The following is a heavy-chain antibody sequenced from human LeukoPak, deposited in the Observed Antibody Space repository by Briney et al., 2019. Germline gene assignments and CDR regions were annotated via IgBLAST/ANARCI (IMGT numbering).Heavy chain of an antibody. CDR2: IYPADSDT. D-gene: IGHD2-15*01. V-gene: IGHV5-51*01. J-gene: IGHJ4*02. CDR1: GYSFTNYW. CDR3: ARQANPYCSGGSCYSGVIDY. Sequence: GESLKISCKGSGYSFTNYWIGWVRQMPGKGLEWMGIIYPADSDTRYSPSFQDQVTISADKSISTAYLQWSSLKASDTAMYYCARQANPYCSGGSCYSGVIDYWGQGTLVTVSS.